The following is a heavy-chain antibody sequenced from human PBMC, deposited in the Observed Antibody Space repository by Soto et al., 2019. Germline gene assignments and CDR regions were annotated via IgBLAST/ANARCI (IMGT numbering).Heavy chain of an antibody. CDR2: ISGSGATI. J-gene: IGHJ3*01. CDR3: ASPPRGHAVDL. Sequence: VELVESGGDLVQPGGSLRLTCTASSFLFSRYTMNWVRQAPGKGLEWIAYISGSGATIHYADSVKGRFTISRDNAKKSLYLQMDSLRVNDTAVYYCASPPRGHAVDLWGQGTLVAVSS. D-gene: IGHD2-2*01. V-gene: IGHV3-48*01. CDR1: SFLFSRYT.